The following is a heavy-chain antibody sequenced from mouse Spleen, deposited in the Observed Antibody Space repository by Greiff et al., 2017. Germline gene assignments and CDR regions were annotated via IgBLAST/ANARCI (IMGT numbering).Heavy chain of an antibody. CDR2: IYPGSGNT. CDR1: GYTFTDYY. V-gene: IGHV1-76*01. D-gene: IGHD6-1*01. Sequence: QVQLQQSGAELVRPGASVKLSCKASGYTFTDYYINWVKQRPGQGLEWIARIYPGSGNTYYNEKFKGKATLTAEKSSSTAYMQLSSLTSEDSAVYFCARSGATRAMDYWGQGTSVTVSS. CDR3: ARSGATRAMDY. J-gene: IGHJ4*01.